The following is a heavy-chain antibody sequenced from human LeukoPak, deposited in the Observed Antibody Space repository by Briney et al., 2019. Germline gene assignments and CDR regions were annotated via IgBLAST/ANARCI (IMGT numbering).Heavy chain of an antibody. J-gene: IGHJ4*02. V-gene: IGHV3-43*01. CDR1: GFTFDGYT. CDR2: ISWDGGST. D-gene: IGHD3-3*01. Sequence: GGSLRLSCAASGFTFDGYTMHWVRQAPGKGLEWVSLISWDGGSTYYADSVKGRFTISRDNSKNSLYLQMNSLRTEDTALYYCAKGGTIFGVDLIDYWGQGTMVTVSS. CDR3: AKGGTIFGVDLIDY.